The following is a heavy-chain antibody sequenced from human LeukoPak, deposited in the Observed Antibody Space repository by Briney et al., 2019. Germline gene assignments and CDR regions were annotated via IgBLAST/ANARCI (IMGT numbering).Heavy chain of an antibody. V-gene: IGHV4-34*01. D-gene: IGHD3-10*01. CDR2: INHSGST. Sequence: SETLSLTCAVYGGSFSGYYWSWIRQPPGKGLEWIGEINHSGSTNYNPSLKSRVTISVDTSKNQFSLKLSSVTAADTAVYYCARRSITQGGFDPWGQGTLVTVSS. CDR1: GGSFSGYY. J-gene: IGHJ5*02. CDR3: ARRSITQGGFDP.